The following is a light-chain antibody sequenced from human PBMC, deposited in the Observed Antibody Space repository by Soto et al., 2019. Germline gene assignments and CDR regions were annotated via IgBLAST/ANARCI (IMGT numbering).Light chain of an antibody. CDR1: QDISHY. CDR3: QQYQKDTPGT. CDR2: YVA. V-gene: IGKV1-27*01. Sequence: DIQLTQSPSSLSASVGDRVTLTCRASQDISHYLAWYQQRPGKVPKLLIFYVANLHLGVPSRFSGSGSGTEFNLTISSLQPEDVATYYCQQYQKDTPGTFGQGTKVDIK. J-gene: IGKJ1*01.